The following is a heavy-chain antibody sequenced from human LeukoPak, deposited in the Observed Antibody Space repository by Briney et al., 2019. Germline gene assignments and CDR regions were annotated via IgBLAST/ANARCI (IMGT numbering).Heavy chain of an antibody. CDR3: VKDLSAGDYYYYYGMDV. CDR2: ISYDGSNK. Sequence: PGGSLRLSCAASGFTFSSYGMHWVRQAPGKGLEWVAVISYDGSNKYYADSVKGRFTISRDNSKNTLYLQMNSLRAEDTAVYYCVKDLSAGDYYYYYGMDVWGQGTTVTVSS. D-gene: IGHD4-17*01. J-gene: IGHJ6*02. CDR1: GFTFSSYG. V-gene: IGHV3-30*18.